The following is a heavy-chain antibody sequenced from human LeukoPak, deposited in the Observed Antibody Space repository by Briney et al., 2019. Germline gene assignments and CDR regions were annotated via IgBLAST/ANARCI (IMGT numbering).Heavy chain of an antibody. CDR2: ISGSGGST. J-gene: IGHJ4*02. CDR1: GCTFSSYA. Sequence: PGGSLRLSCAASGCTFSSYAMSWVRQAPGKGLEWVSAISGSGGSTYYADSVKGRFTISRDNSKNTFYLQMNSLRAEDTAVYYCAKDYLTVTTGWDYWGQGTLVTVSS. D-gene: IGHD4-17*01. CDR3: AKDYLTVTTGWDY. V-gene: IGHV3-23*01.